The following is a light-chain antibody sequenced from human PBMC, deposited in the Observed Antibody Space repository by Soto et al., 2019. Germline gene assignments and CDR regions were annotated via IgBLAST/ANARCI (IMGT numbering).Light chain of an antibody. Sequence: FPLSPSPSSRSATTGRRSTSTSRASQSISGWLAWYQQKPGKAPKLLIYAASSLESAVPSRFSGSGFGTEFTLTISSLQSEDFGIYYCQQSYRRPVIFGGGTKVDIK. J-gene: IGKJ4*01. CDR1: QSISGW. V-gene: IGKV1-39*01. CDR3: QQSYRRPVI. CDR2: AAS.